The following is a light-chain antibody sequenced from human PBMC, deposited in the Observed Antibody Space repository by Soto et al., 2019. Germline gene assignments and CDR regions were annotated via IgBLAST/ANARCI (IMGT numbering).Light chain of an antibody. V-gene: IGLV2-14*01. CDR2: DVD. Sequence: QSVLTQPASVSGSPGQSITISCTGTSSDVGYYNYVSWYQQHPSKAPKLMIYDVDHRPSGVSNRFSGSKSGNTASLTISGLQAEDEADYYCSSYTTSGVLFGGGTKLTVL. J-gene: IGLJ2*01. CDR3: SSYTTSGVL. CDR1: SSDVGYYNY.